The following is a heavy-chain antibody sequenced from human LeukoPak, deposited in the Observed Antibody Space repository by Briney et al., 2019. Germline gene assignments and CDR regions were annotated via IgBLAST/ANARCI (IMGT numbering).Heavy chain of an antibody. CDR2: IYSGGST. CDR3: ASIMVRGPFGFDY. J-gene: IGHJ4*02. CDR1: GFTVSSNY. Sequence: GGSLRLSCAASGFTVSSNYMSWVRQAPGKGLEWVSVIYSGGSTYYADSVKGRFTISRDNSKNTLYLQMNSLRAEDTAVYYCASIMVRGPFGFDYWGQGTLVTVSS. D-gene: IGHD3-10*01. V-gene: IGHV3-53*01.